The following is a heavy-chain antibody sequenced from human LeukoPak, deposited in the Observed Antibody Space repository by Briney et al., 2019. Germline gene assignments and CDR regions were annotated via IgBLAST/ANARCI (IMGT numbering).Heavy chain of an antibody. CDR2: IYSGGST. CDR1: GFTMSNNY. Sequence: GGSLRLSCAASGFTMSNNYMSWVRQAPGKGLEWVSVIYSGGSTYADSVEGRFTISRDNSKNTMYLQMNSLRAEDTAVYYCARGVETDTMIVVGADYWGQGTLVTVSS. D-gene: IGHD3-22*01. J-gene: IGHJ4*02. V-gene: IGHV3-53*01. CDR3: ARGVETDTMIVVGADY.